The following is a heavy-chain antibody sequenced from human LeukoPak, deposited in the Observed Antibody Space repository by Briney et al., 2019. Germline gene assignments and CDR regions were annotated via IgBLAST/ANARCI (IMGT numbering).Heavy chain of an antibody. CDR3: ARADIVVVPAAPIDY. V-gene: IGHV4-39*07. CDR1: GGSISSSDNY. D-gene: IGHD2-2*01. J-gene: IGHJ4*02. Sequence: SETLSLTCTVSGGSISSSDNYWGWIRQPPGKGLEWIGSMYYSGSTNYNPSLKSRVTISVDTSKNQFSLKLSSVTAADTAVYYCARADIVVVPAAPIDYWGQGTLVTVSS. CDR2: MYYSGST.